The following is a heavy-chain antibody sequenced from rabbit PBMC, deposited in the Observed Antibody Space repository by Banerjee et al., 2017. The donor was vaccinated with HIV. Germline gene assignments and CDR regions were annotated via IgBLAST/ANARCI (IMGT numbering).Heavy chain of an antibody. Sequence: QLKETGGGLVQPGGSLTLTCKASGFSLSSYHMSWVRQAPGKGLEWIGIIYAGSGSAYYASWVHGRFTISSDNAQNTLYLQLSSLTAADTATYFCARGGYAGYGGSAFATITRLDLWGPGTLVTVS. V-gene: IGHV1S7*01. D-gene: IGHD6-1*01. CDR2: IYAGSGSA. J-gene: IGHJ3*01. CDR1: GFSLSSYH. CDR3: ARGGYAGYGGSAFATITRLDL.